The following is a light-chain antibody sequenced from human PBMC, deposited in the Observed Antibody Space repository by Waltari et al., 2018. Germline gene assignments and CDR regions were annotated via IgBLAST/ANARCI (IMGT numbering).Light chain of an antibody. CDR1: QTISRY. CDR3: QQTYSFTRT. CDR2: ATS. Sequence: DLQMTQSPSSLSASVGDRVTITCRASQTISRYLNWYQQKPGKAPNLLIYATSSLQGGVPSRFSGSGSGRDFTLIITSLQPEDFATYYCQQTYSFTRTFGQGTKVEIK. V-gene: IGKV1-39*01. J-gene: IGKJ1*01.